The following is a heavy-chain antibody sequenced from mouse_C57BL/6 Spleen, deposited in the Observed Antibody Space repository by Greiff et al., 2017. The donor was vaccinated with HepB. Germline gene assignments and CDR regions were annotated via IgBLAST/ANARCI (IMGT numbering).Heavy chain of an antibody. CDR2: INSDGGST. CDR1: EYELPSHD. D-gene: IGHD1-1*01. J-gene: IGHJ1*03. Sequence: EVHLVESGGGLVQPGESLKLSCESNEYELPSHDMSWVRKTPEKRLELVAAINSDGGSTYYPDTMERRFIISRDNTKKTLYLQMSSLRSEDTALYYCASGSSYGRYFDVWGTGTTVTVSS. CDR3: ASGSSYGRYFDV. V-gene: IGHV5-2*01.